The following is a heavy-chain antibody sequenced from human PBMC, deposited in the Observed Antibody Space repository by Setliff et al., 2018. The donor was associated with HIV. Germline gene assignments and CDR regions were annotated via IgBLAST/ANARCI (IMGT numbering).Heavy chain of an antibody. Sequence: SETLSLTCGISDYSLTRGYYWGWIRQPPGKGLEWIGSIYRSGSTYYNPSLKSRVTISFDTPKNQFSLFLTSVTAADTAVYYCATQGLTVPIPGGYFQHWGPGILVTVSS. CDR2: IYRSGST. D-gene: IGHD2-21*02. V-gene: IGHV4-38-2*01. CDR3: ATQGLTVPIPGGYFQH. J-gene: IGHJ1*01. CDR1: DYSLTRGYY.